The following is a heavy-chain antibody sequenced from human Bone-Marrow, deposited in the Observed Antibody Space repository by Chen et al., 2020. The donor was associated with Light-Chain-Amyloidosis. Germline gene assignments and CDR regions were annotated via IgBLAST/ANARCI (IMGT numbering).Heavy chain of an antibody. CDR2: VTSSSSVM. Sequence: EVQLVESGGGLVKPGGSLRLTCAASGFTFSDHIMHWVRQAPGKGLEWVSSVTSSSSVMHDADSGKGRFSISRDNAKSSLYLQMNSLRAEDTAVYYCAREGGYTSKLDYWGQGTLVTVSS. D-gene: IGHD5-12*01. V-gene: IGHV3-21*01. CDR3: AREGGYTSKLDY. CDR1: GFTFSDHI. J-gene: IGHJ4*02.